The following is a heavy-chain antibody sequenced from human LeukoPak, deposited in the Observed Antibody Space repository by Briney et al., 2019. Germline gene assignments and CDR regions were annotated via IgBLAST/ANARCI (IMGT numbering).Heavy chain of an antibody. CDR3: ARAFQYYFDY. CDR2: ISYDGSNK. Sequence: GGSLRLSCAASGFTFSSYAMSWVRQAPGKGLEWVAVISYDGSNKYYADSVKGRFTISRDNSKNTLYLQMNSLRAEDTAVYYCARAFQYYFDYWGQGTLVTVSS. J-gene: IGHJ4*02. V-gene: IGHV3-30-3*01. CDR1: GFTFSSYA.